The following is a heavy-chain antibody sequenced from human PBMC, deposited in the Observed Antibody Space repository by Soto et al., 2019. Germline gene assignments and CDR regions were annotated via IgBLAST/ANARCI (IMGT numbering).Heavy chain of an antibody. J-gene: IGHJ4*02. V-gene: IGHV1-69*06. Sequence: QVRLEQSGAEVKKPGSSVRVSCQASGGALTSYPIHWVRQAPGQGLEWMGVIDPIVDTSNLAANFKTRLTLTADTSTKTVDMDLTSLRSDDTAIYFCATYPRPYKWTDIWGRGTQLTVSS. CDR2: IDPIVDTS. CDR1: GGALTSYP. D-gene: IGHD1-20*01. CDR3: ATYPRPYKWTDI.